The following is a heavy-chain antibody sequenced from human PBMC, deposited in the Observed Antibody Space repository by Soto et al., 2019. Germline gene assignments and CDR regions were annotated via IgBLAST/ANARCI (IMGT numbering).Heavy chain of an antibody. V-gene: IGHV1-18*01. CDR3: ARDQALYSNGWYY. CDR2: INTKNGNT. CDR1: GYTFTSYG. J-gene: IGHJ4*02. D-gene: IGHD6-19*01. Sequence: QIYLVQSGAEVKKPGASVKVSCKASGYTFTSYGIIWVRQAPGQGLEWMGWINTKNGNTHYAQKLQGRVTMTTDTSTTTAYMELRSLRTDDTAVYFCARDQALYSNGWYYWGQGTLVTVSS.